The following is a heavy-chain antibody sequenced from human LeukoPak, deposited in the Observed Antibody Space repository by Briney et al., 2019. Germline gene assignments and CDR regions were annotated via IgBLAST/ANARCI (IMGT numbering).Heavy chain of an antibody. D-gene: IGHD3-22*01. CDR1: GGSFSGYY. J-gene: IGHJ4*02. CDR2: INHSGST. Sequence: SETLSLTCAVYGGSFSGYYWSWIRQPPGKGLEWIGEINHSGSTNYNPSLKSRVTISVDTSKNQYSLKLSSVTAADAAVYYCARESSSGYYDYWGQGTLVTVSS. CDR3: ARESSSGYYDY. V-gene: IGHV4-34*01.